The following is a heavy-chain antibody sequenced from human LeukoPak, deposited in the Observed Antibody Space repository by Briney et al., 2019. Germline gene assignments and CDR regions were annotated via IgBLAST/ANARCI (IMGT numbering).Heavy chain of an antibody. CDR3: ARTAGRYYYYGMDV. CDR2: INHSGST. CDR1: GYSISSGYY. J-gene: IGHJ6*02. Sequence: SETLSLTCTVSGYSISSGYYWSWIRQPPGKGLEWIGEINHSGSTNYNPSLKSRVTISVDTSKNQFSLKLSSVTAADTAVYYCARTAGRYYYYGMDVWGQGTTVTVSS. D-gene: IGHD1-26*01. V-gene: IGHV4-38-2*02.